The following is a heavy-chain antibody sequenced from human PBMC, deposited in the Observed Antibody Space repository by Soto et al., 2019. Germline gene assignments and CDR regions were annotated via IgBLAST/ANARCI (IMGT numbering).Heavy chain of an antibody. Sequence: VQLVESGGGVVQPGGALRLSCAASGFSFNNYGMHWVRQAPGKGLEWVAIISYDGNDMRYADSVKGRFTISRDKSKSTLYLQMDSLRPGGKGVYYCVKDRSGGPPPPLSFDYWGQGTLVTVSS. CDR3: VKDRSGGPPPPLSFDY. V-gene: IGHV3-30*18. CDR2: ISYDGNDM. D-gene: IGHD1-26*01. J-gene: IGHJ4*02. CDR1: GFSFNNYG.